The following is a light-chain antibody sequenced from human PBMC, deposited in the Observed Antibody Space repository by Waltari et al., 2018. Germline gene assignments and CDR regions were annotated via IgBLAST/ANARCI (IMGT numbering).Light chain of an antibody. J-gene: IGLJ1*01. CDR3: YSSDSTGLRV. V-gene: IGLV3-10*01. Sequence: YALTQPPSLSVSPGQTARITCSGHELPRTYAYWFQQKSGQAPRLVMYEDTKRPSGIQWRFSGSSSGTVATLTITGAQVDDEADYYCYSSDSTGLRVFGGGTTVVVL. CDR1: ELPRTY. CDR2: EDT.